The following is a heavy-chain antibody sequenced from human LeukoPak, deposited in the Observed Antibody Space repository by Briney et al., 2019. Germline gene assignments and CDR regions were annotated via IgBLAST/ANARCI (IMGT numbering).Heavy chain of an antibody. CDR1: GFTFSSYA. D-gene: IGHD3-3*01. CDR3: AKWDYDFWSGYFH. J-gene: IGHJ4*02. Sequence: GGSLRLSCAAPGFTFSSYAMSWVRQAPGKGLEWVSAISGSGGSTYYADSVKGRFTISRDNSKNTLYLQMNSQRAEDTAVYYCAKWDYDFWSGYFHWGQGTLVTVSS. V-gene: IGHV3-23*01. CDR2: ISGSGGST.